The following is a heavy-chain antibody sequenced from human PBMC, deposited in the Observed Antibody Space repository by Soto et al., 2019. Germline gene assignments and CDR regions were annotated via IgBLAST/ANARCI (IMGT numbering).Heavy chain of an antibody. CDR1: GASLSSYY. Sequence: PSETLSLTCVVSGASLSSYYWSWIRQPPGKGLEWIGEINHSGSTNYNPSLKSRVTISVGTSKNQFSLKLSSVTAADTAVFYCARGRNRSGSYYPHSYYYYGMDVWGQGTTVT. D-gene: IGHD3-10*01. CDR3: ARGRNRSGSYYPHSYYYYGMDV. V-gene: IGHV4-34*01. CDR2: INHSGST. J-gene: IGHJ6*02.